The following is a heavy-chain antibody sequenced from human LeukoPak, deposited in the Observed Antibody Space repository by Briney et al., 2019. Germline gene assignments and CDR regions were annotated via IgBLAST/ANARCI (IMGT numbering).Heavy chain of an antibody. Sequence: GASVKVSCKASGGTFSSYAISWVRQAPGQGLEWMGIINPSGGSTSYAQKFQGRVTMTRDMSTSTVYMELSSLRSEDTAVYYCAVGATRLADYWGQGTLVTVSS. J-gene: IGHJ4*02. CDR1: GGTFSSYA. D-gene: IGHD1-26*01. CDR3: AVGATRLADY. V-gene: IGHV1-46*01. CDR2: INPSGGST.